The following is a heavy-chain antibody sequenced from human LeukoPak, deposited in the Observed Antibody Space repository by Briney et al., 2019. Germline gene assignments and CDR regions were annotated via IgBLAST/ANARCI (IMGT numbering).Heavy chain of an antibody. J-gene: IGHJ4*02. Sequence: GGSLRLSCAPSGFTFYTFAMSWVRQAPGKDLEWVSGIGGSGENTYCADSVKGRFTVSRDNSKNILFLQMNSLRADDTAVYYCAKAGYSSWYYFDYWGQGTLVTVSS. D-gene: IGHD6-19*01. CDR1: GFTFYTFA. V-gene: IGHV3-23*01. CDR2: IGGSGENT. CDR3: AKAGYSSWYYFDY.